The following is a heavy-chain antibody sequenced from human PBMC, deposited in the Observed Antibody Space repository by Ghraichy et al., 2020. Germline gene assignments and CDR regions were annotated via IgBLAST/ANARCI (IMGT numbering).Heavy chain of an antibody. D-gene: IGHD3-22*01. CDR3: ARRQYYYDSSGYYSENWYFDL. CDR1: GYTFTSYG. CDR2: ISAYNGNT. J-gene: IGHJ2*01. Sequence: ASVKVSCKASGYTFTSYGISWVRQAPGQGLEWMGWISAYNGNTNYAQKLQGRVTMTTDTSTSTAYMELRSLRSDDTAVYYCARRQYYYDSSGYYSENWYFDLWGRGTLVTVSS. V-gene: IGHV1-18*01.